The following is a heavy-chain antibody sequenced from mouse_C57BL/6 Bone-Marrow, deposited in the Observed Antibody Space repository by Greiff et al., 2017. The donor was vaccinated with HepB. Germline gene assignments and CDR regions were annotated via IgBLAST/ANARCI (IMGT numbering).Heavy chain of an antibody. CDR1: GYSITSGYY. J-gene: IGHJ4*01. V-gene: IGHV3-6*01. CDR2: ISYDGSN. CDR3: ARDYYYGTSAMDY. D-gene: IGHD1-1*01. Sequence: ESGPGLVKPSQSLSLTCSVTGYSITSGYYWNWIRQFPGNKLEWMGYISYDGSNKYNPSLKNRISITRDTSKNQFFLKLNSVTTEDTATYYCARDYYYGTSAMDYWGQGTSVTVSS.